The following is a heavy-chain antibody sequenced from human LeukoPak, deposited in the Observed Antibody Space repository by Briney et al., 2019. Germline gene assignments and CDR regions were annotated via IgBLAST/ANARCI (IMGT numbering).Heavy chain of an antibody. J-gene: IGHJ4*02. D-gene: IGHD6-13*01. CDR3: ARDQLPHTTYSSIPY. V-gene: IGHV1-18*01. Sequence: ASVKVSCMASGYTFTIYGISWVRQAPGQGLEWMGWISAYNGNTNYTQKLQGRVTMTTDTSTSTAYMELRSLRSDDTAVYYCARDQLPHTTYSSIPYWGQGTLVTVSS. CDR1: GYTFTIYG. CDR2: ISAYNGNT.